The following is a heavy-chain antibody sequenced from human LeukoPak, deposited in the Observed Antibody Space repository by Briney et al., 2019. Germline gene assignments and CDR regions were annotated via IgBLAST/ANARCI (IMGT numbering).Heavy chain of an antibody. Sequence: SGTLSLTCTVSGGSISSSSYYWGWIRQPAGKGLEWIGRIYTSGSTNYNPSLKSRVTMSVDTSKNQFSLKLSSVTAADTAVYYCARAGSGALRDWGQGTLVTVSS. J-gene: IGHJ4*02. CDR2: IYTSGST. CDR3: ARAGSGALRD. V-gene: IGHV4-61*02. D-gene: IGHD3-10*01. CDR1: GGSISSSSYY.